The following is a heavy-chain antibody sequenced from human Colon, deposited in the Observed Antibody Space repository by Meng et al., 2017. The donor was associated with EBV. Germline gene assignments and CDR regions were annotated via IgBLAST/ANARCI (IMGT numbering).Heavy chain of an antibody. CDR3: ARRRGGSGRDC. CDR2: IYHSGST. CDR1: GGSISSSLYY. Sequence: QLQLQEPGPGLVKPSETLSLPCTVSGGSISSSLYYWGWVRQPPGKGLQWIGTIYHSGSTSYNPSLQSRVTMFVDTSKNQFSLMLTSVTATDTAVYYCARRRGGSGRDCWGQGTLVTVSS. V-gene: IGHV4-39*01. D-gene: IGHD3-10*01. J-gene: IGHJ4*02.